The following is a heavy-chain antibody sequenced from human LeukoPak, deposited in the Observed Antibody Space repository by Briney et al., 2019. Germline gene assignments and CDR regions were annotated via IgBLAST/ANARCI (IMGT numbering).Heavy chain of an antibody. D-gene: IGHD3-16*02. J-gene: IGHJ4*02. CDR2: VNPNSGGT. CDR3: ARDYVHYDYVWGSYRLNY. CDR1: GYAFTGYY. Sequence: ASVKVSCKASGYAFTGYYMHWVRQAPGQGLEWMGWVNPNSGGTNYAQKFQGRVTITRDTSISTDYMELSRLRSDDTAVYYCARDYVHYDYVWGSYRLNYWGQGTLVTVSS. V-gene: IGHV1-2*02.